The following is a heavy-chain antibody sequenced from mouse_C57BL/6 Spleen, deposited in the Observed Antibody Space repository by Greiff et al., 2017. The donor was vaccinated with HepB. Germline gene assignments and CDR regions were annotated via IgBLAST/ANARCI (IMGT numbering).Heavy chain of an antibody. V-gene: IGHV1-55*01. CDR3: ARHYGSSYDYAMDY. J-gene: IGHJ4*01. D-gene: IGHD1-1*01. Sequence: QVQLQQPGAELVKPGASVKLSCKASGYTFTSYWITWVKQRPGQGLEWIGDIYPGSGSTNYNEKFKSKATLTVDTSSSTAYMQLSSLTSEDSAVYYCARHYGSSYDYAMDYWGQGTSVTVSS. CDR1: GYTFTSYW. CDR2: IYPGSGST.